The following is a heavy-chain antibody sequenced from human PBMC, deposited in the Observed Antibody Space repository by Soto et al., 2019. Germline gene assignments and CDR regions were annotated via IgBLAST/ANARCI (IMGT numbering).Heavy chain of an antibody. CDR1: GFTFNGYS. V-gene: IGHV3-21*01. CDR2: ISGNSSYI. CDR3: ASDTPPRPGTEIDS. Sequence: GGSLRLSCAASGFTFNGYSMNWVRQAPGKGLEWVSSISGNSSYIYYADSVKGRFTISRDNAKNSLFLQMNSLRADDTAVYYCASDTPPRPGTEIDSGGRGTLFT. D-gene: IGHD1-1*01. J-gene: IGHJ4*02.